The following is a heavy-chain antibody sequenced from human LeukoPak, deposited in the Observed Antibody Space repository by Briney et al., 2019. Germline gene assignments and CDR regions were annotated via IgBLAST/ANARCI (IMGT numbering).Heavy chain of an antibody. D-gene: IGHD5-18*01. Sequence: SETLSLTCAVYGGSFSGYYWSWIRQPPGKGLEWIGEINHSGSTNYNPSLKSRVTISVDTSKNQFSLKLSSVTAADTAVYYCARWAGYGFDYWGQGTLVTVSS. J-gene: IGHJ4*02. CDR3: ARWAGYGFDY. V-gene: IGHV4-34*01. CDR1: GGSFSGYY. CDR2: INHSGST.